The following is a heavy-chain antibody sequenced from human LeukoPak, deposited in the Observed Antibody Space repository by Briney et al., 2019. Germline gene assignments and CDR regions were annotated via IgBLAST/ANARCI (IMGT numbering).Heavy chain of an antibody. J-gene: IGHJ4*02. V-gene: IGHV3-64D*06. D-gene: IGHD3-10*01. CDR2: ISSNGDST. CDR1: GVTYRTYA. Sequence: PGGSLRLSCSASGVTYRTYAMHWVRQAPGKGLEYVSAISSNGDSTYYADSVKGRFTISRDNSRNTVYLQMSSLRADDTAVYYCVKDWFGDFWGQGSLVTVSS. CDR3: VKDWFGDF.